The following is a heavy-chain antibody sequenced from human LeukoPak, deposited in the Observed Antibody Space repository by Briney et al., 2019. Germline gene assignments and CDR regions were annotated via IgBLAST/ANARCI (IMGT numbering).Heavy chain of an antibody. J-gene: IGHJ5*02. V-gene: IGHV3-7*01. CDR2: MKLDGSEE. CDR3: ARWARYCSSGSCYSWFDP. D-gene: IGHD2-15*01. CDR1: GFTFRSHW. Sequence: PGGSLRLSCAASGFTFRSHWTSWVSQAPGKGLEWVANMKLDGSEEYYVDSMKGRFTSSSYNAKNSLYLQMNSLRVDDTAVYYCARWARYCSSGSCYSWFDPWGQGTLVTVSS.